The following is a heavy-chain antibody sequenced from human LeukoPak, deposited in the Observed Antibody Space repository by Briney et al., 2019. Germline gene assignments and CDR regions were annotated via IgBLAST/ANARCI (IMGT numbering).Heavy chain of an antibody. CDR3: ARMGGSYYFDY. D-gene: IGHD1-26*01. CDR2: IYYSGST. V-gene: IGHV4-59*08. CDR1: GGSISSYY. J-gene: IGHJ4*02. Sequence: PSETLSLTCTVSGGSISSYYWSWIRQPPGKGLEWIGYIYYSGSTNYNPSLKSRVTISVDTSKNQFSLKLSSVTAAGTAVYYCARMGGSYYFDYWGQGTLVTVSS.